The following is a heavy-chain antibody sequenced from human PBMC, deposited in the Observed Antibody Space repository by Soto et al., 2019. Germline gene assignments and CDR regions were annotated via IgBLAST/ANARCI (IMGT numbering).Heavy chain of an antibody. Sequence: EVQLVESGGGLVQPGGSLRLSCAASGFTVSSNYMSWVRQAPGKGLEWVSVVYIGGNTYYAESVEDRFTISRDNFRNVLYLQMNRLRAEDTAVYYCAGSVGGGFDYWGQGTLVTVSS. CDR1: GFTVSSNY. CDR2: VYIGGNT. D-gene: IGHD3-16*01. V-gene: IGHV3-66*01. J-gene: IGHJ4*02. CDR3: AGSVGGGFDY.